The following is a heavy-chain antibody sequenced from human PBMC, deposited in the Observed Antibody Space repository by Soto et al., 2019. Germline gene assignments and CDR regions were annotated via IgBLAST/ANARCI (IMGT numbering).Heavy chain of an antibody. CDR2: SIPIFGTA. D-gene: IGHD3-22*01. V-gene: IGHV1-69*06. Sequence: QVQLVQSGDEVKMPGSSVKVSCKASGGTFSSYAISWVRRAPGQGLEWMGGSIPIFGTANYAQKFQGRVTITADKSTSTAYMELSSLRSEDTAVYYCARDPQNYDNIDASGWGQGTLVTVSS. CDR1: GGTFSSYA. CDR3: ARDPQNYDNIDASG. J-gene: IGHJ4*02.